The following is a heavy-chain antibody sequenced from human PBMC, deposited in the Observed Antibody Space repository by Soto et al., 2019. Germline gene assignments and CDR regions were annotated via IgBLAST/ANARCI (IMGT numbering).Heavy chain of an antibody. D-gene: IGHD2-8*01. CDR2: VYYSGTT. CDR3: ARNPDVIGHCTYDSCHGSYHFGMDV. V-gene: IGHV4-39*01. J-gene: IGHJ6*02. Sequence: SYTLSLTCIVSGGSISSSISFWSWIRQPPGKGLEWIGNVYYSGTTYYNPSLKGRVTVSMDMSKNQFSLKLTSVAAADSAIYYCARNPDVIGHCTYDSCHGSYHFGMDVWGQGTTVTVSS. CDR1: GGSISSSISF.